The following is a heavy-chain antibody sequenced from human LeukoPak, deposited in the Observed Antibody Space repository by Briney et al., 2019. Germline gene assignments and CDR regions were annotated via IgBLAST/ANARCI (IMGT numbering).Heavy chain of an antibody. J-gene: IGHJ4*02. CDR3: ARITMVRGAHDY. V-gene: IGHV1-18*04. CDR2: ISAYNGNT. Sequence: ASVKVSCKASGYTFTGYYMHWVRQAPGQGLEWMGWISAYNGNTNYAQKLQGRVTMTTDTSTSTAYMELRSLRSDDTAVYYCARITMVRGAHDYWGQGTLVTVSS. D-gene: IGHD3-10*01. CDR1: GYTFTGYY.